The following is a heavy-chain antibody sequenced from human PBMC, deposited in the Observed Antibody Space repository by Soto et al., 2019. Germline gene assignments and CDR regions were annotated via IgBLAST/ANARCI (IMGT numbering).Heavy chain of an antibody. Sequence: EVQLAESGGGLVKPGGSLRLSCAASGFTFSSYSMNWVRQAPGKGLEWVSSISSSSSYIYYADSVKGRFTISRDNAKNSLYLQMNSLRAEDTAVYYCARSGANYYDSSGYYPWGQGTLVTVSS. V-gene: IGHV3-21*01. CDR2: ISSSSSYI. J-gene: IGHJ5*02. D-gene: IGHD3-22*01. CDR3: ARSGANYYDSSGYYP. CDR1: GFTFSSYS.